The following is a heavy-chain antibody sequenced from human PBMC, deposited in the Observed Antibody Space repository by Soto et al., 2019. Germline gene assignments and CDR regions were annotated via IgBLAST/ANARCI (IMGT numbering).Heavy chain of an antibody. Sequence: SETLSLTCTVSGDSISSGDYYWSWIRQPPGKGLEWIGYIYYTGSTYYNPSLKSRITISVDTSKNRFSLKLTSVTAADTAVYYCAGFSVVEATGINWFDPWGQGTLVTVSS. CDR1: GDSISSGDYY. CDR2: IYYTGST. D-gene: IGHD2-8*02. V-gene: IGHV4-30-4*01. J-gene: IGHJ5*02. CDR3: AGFSVVEATGINWFDP.